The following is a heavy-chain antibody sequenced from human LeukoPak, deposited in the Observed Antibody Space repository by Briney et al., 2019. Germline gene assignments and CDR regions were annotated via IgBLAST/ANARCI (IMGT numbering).Heavy chain of an antibody. J-gene: IGHJ6*03. CDR1: GYTLTELS. CDR3: ATERIAMVRGVITYDYYYMDV. Sequence: GASVKVSCKVSGYTLTELSMHWVRQAPGKGLESMGGFDPEDGETIYAQKFQGRVTMTEDTSTDTAYMELSSMTSEQTAVYYCATERIAMVRGVITYDYYYMDVWGKGTTVTVSS. CDR2: FDPEDGET. D-gene: IGHD3-10*01. V-gene: IGHV1-24*01.